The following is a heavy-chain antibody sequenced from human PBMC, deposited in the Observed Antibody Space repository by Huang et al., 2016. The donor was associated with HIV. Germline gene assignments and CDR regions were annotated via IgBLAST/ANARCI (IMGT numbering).Heavy chain of an antibody. D-gene: IGHD3-16*01. CDR2: IYPSDSDA. V-gene: IGHV5-51*03. CDR3: ARTHMLKGSLDH. J-gene: IGHJ4*02. Sequence: DVQLVQSGAEVKKSGESLKISCKGSGYTFHTYWIVWVRQMPGKGREWMGVIYPSDSDARYSPSFQGQVTISADKSISTAYLQWNSLKASDTAIYYCARTHMLKGSLDHWGQGTMVNV. CDR1: GYTFHTYW.